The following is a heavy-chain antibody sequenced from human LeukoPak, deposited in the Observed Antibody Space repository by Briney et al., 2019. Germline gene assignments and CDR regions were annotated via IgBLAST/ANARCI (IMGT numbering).Heavy chain of an antibody. Sequence: GGSLRLSWAASGFTFSSYAMTWVRQAPGKGLEWVSDISGSGSNTHYADSVQGRFTISRDNSQNTVYLQMNSLRAEDTAKYYCAKSGMYYFLDSWGQGTLVTVSS. D-gene: IGHD2/OR15-2a*01. V-gene: IGHV3-23*01. J-gene: IGHJ4*02. CDR3: AKSGMYYFLDS. CDR2: ISGSGSNT. CDR1: GFTFSSYA.